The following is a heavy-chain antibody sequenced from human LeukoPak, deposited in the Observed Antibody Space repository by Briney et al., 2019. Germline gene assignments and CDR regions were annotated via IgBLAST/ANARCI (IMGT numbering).Heavy chain of an antibody. CDR1: GVTVSGSY. D-gene: IGHD1-26*01. CDR2: IYTSGDT. J-gene: IGHJ4*02. V-gene: IGHV3-66*01. CDR3: VRVRYSGSWFPVPNFDC. Sequence: GESLRLSCAASGVTVSGSYMSWVRQAPGKGLEWVSVIYTSGDTYYADSVKGRFTISRDSSKNTLYLQMNTLRTEDTAVYYCVRVRYSGSWFPVPNFDCWGQGTLVTVSS.